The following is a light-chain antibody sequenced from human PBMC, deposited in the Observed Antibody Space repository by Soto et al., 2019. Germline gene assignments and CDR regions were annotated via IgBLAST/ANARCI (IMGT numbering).Light chain of an antibody. CDR3: QQYNNWPPWT. Sequence: EIVLTQSPASLSVSPGERATLSCRASQSVGGNLACYQQKPGQAPRLLIFGASTRATGIPARFSGSGSGTEFILTISSLHSEDFAVYYCQQYNNWPPWTFGQGTKVEIK. V-gene: IGKV3-15*01. CDR1: QSVGGN. J-gene: IGKJ1*01. CDR2: GAS.